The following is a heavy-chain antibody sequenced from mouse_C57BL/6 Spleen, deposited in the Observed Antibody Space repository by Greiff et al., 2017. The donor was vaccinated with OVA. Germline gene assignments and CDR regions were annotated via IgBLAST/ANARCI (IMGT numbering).Heavy chain of an antibody. Sequence: EVHLVESGTVLVRPGASVKMSCKTSGYTFTSYWMHWVKQRPGQGLEWIGAIYPGNSDTSYNQKFKGKAKLTAVTSASTAYMELSSLTNEDSAVYYCTGYDGYSSWFAYWGQGTLVTVSA. V-gene: IGHV1-5*01. J-gene: IGHJ3*01. D-gene: IGHD2-3*01. CDR3: TGYDGYSSWFAY. CDR2: IYPGNSDT. CDR1: GYTFTSYW.